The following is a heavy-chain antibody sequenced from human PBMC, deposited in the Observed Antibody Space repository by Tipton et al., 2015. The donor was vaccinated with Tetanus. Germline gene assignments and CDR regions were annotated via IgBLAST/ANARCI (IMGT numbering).Heavy chain of an antibody. V-gene: IGHV1-2*02. Sequence: QMQLVQSGAELKKPGASVKVSCTASGYTFTGYYMYWVRQAPGQGLEWVGWIDSNSGDTIYAQNFQGRVTMTRDTSISTVYMELSRLRSDDTAVYYCARDRGDYIYYGMDVWGPGTTVTVSS. CDR1: GYTFTGYY. CDR3: ARDRGDYIYYGMDV. D-gene: IGHD3-22*01. J-gene: IGHJ6*02. CDR2: IDSNSGDT.